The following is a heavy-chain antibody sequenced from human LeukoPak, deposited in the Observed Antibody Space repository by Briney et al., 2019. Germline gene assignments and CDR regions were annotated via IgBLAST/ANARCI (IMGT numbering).Heavy chain of an antibody. J-gene: IGHJ3*01. CDR1: GFTFSSYW. CDR2: IKQDGSEK. Sequence: GSLRLSCAASGFTFSSYWMSWVRQAPGKGLEWVANIKQDGSEKYYVDSVKGRFTISRDNAKNSLYLQMNSLRAEDTAVYYCARESGWGLPHAFDFWGQGTMVTVSS. CDR3: ARESGWGLPHAFDF. D-gene: IGHD3-3*01. V-gene: IGHV3-7*01.